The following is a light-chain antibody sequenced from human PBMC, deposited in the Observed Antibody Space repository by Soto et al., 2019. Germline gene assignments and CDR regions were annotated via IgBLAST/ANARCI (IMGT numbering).Light chain of an antibody. J-gene: IGLJ1*01. CDR3: SSYAGSNNPYV. CDR1: SSDVGSYNY. Sequence: QSVLTQPPSASGSPGQSVTLSCTGTSSDVGSYNYVSWYQQHPGKAPKLMIYEVSKRPSGVPDRFSGSKSGNTASLTVSGLQAEDEADYYCSSYAGSNNPYVFGTGTKVPS. V-gene: IGLV2-8*01. CDR2: EVS.